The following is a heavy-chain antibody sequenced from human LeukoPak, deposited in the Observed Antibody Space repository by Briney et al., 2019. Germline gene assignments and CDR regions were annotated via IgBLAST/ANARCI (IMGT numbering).Heavy chain of an antibody. CDR2: IFSGGST. V-gene: IGHV3-53*01. CDR1: GLTVSSNY. J-gene: IGHJ4*02. D-gene: IGHD4-23*01. CDR3: ARGGGNSEFDY. Sequence: GGSLRLSCAAAGLTVSSNYMSWVRQAPGKALEWVSVIFSGGSTYYADSVKGRFTISRDNSKNTLYLQMNSLRAEDTAVYYCARGGGNSEFDYWGQGTLVTVSS.